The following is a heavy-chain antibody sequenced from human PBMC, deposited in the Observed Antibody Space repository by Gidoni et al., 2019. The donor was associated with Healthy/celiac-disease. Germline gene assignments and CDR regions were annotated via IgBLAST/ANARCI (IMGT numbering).Heavy chain of an antibody. J-gene: IGHJ5*02. CDR1: GGSISSSSYY. Sequence: GGSISSSSYYWGWIRQPPGKGLEWIGSIYYSGSTYYNTSLKSRGTISVDTSKNQFSLKLSSVTAADTAVYYCARQRLRRWCDPWGQGTLVTVSS. CDR3: ARQRLRRWCDP. D-gene: IGHD4-17*01. V-gene: IGHV4-39*01. CDR2: IYYSGST.